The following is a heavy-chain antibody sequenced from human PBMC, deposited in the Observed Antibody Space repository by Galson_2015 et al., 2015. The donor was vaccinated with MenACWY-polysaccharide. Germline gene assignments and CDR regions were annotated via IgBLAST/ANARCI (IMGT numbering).Heavy chain of an antibody. CDR3: AKDRDGGVYYCGIDR. D-gene: IGHD3-16*01. V-gene: IGHV3-23*01. CDR2: ISGSGGST. J-gene: IGHJ6*02. Sequence: LRLSCAPSGFSFSNFAMNWVRQAPGKGLEWVSSISGSGGSTCYADSVKGRFTVSRDNSKNTLYLQMNSLRAEDTAVYYCAKDRDGGVYYCGIDRWGQGTPVALAS. CDR1: GFSFSNFA.